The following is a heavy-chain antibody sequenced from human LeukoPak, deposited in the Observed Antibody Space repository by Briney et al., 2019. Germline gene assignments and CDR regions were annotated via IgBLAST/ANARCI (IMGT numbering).Heavy chain of an antibody. V-gene: IGHV3-23*01. CDR2: ISGSGGST. CDR3: AKEYDYGDYLVQEYYFDY. D-gene: IGHD4-17*01. J-gene: IGHJ4*02. CDR1: GFTFSSYA. Sequence: PGGSLRLSCAASGFTFSSYAMSWVRQAPGKGLEWVSAISGSGGSTYYADSVKGRFSISRDNSKNTLYLQMNSLRAEDTAVYYCAKEYDYGDYLVQEYYFDYWGQGTLVTVSS.